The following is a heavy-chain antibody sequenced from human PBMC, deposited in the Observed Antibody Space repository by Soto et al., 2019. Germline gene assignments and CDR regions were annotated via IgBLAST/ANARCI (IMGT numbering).Heavy chain of an antibody. CDR3: ARDGRVGYFDY. D-gene: IGHD1-26*01. Sequence: QVQLVESGGGVVQPGRSLRLSCAASGFTFSSYAMHWVRQAPGKGLGWVAVISYDGSNKYYADSVKGRFTISRDKSKNPLYVEMNGLSAEDRAVYYCARDGRVGYFDYWGQGTLVTVSS. J-gene: IGHJ4*02. CDR2: ISYDGSNK. V-gene: IGHV3-30-3*01. CDR1: GFTFSSYA.